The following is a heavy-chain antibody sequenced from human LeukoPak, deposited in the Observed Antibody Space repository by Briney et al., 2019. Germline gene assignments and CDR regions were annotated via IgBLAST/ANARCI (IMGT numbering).Heavy chain of an antibody. J-gene: IGHJ5*02. V-gene: IGHV4-39*07. CDR2: IYYSGST. CDR3: ARVMVGATRTFLNWFDP. Sequence: PSETLSLTCTVSGGSISSSSYYWGWIRQPPGKGLEWIGSIYYSGSTYYNPSLKSRVTISVDTSKNQFSLKLSSVTAADTAVYYCARVMVGATRTFLNWFDPWGQGTLVTVSS. D-gene: IGHD1-26*01. CDR1: GGSISSSSYY.